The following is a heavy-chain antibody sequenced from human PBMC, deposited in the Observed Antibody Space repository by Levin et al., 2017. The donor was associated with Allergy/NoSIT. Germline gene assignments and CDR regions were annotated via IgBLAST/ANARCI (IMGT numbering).Heavy chain of an antibody. D-gene: IGHD6-13*01. CDR3: AKDRGSSWYQNTNGFDY. CDR2: ISWNSGSI. Sequence: SLKISCAASGFTFDDYAMHWVRQAPGKGLEWVSGISWNSGSIGYADSVKGRFTISRDNAKNSLYLQMNSLRAEDTALYYCAKDRGSSWYQNTNGFDYWGQGTLVTVSS. V-gene: IGHV3-9*01. CDR1: GFTFDDYA. J-gene: IGHJ4*02.